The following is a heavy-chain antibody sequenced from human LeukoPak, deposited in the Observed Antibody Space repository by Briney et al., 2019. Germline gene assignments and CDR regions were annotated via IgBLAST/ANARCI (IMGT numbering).Heavy chain of an antibody. J-gene: IGHJ4*02. CDR1: GFTFSSYG. D-gene: IGHD2-2*01. CDR2: ICYNGSND. CDR3: AKDLTRGEIGIVVRGPVD. Sequence: PGGSLRLSCSASGFTFSSYGMHWVRQAPGKGLEWVSVICYNGSNDYYADSVKGRFTISRDNSKNTLYLQMNSLRTEDTAVYYCAKDLTRGEIGIVVRGPVDWGQGTLVTVSS. V-gene: IGHV3-30*18.